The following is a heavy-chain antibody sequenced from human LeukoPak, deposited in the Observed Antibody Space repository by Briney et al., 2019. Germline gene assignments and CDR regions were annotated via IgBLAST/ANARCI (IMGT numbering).Heavy chain of an antibody. CDR2: IYYSGST. CDR3: ARRSSSCLYYFDY. Sequence: ETLSLTCTVSGGSISSSSYYWGWIRQPPGKGREWIGSIYYSGSTYYDPSLNSRVTISVDTSKNQYSLKLSSVTAADTAVYYCARRSSSCLYYFDYWGQGTLVTVSS. D-gene: IGHD6-13*01. J-gene: IGHJ4*02. CDR1: GGSISSSSYY. V-gene: IGHV4-39*01.